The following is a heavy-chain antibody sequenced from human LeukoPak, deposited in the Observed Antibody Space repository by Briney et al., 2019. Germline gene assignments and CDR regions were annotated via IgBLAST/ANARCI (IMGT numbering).Heavy chain of an antibody. CDR1: GYTFTSYG. J-gene: IGHJ3*02. D-gene: IGHD3-22*01. CDR3: ASGTRYYDSSGYFDAFDI. Sequence: ASVKVSCKASGYTFTSYGISWVRQDPGQGLEWMGWISAYNGNTNYAQKLQGRVTMTTDTSTSTAYMELRSLRSDDTAVYYCASGTRYYDSSGYFDAFDIWGQGTMVTVSS. V-gene: IGHV1-18*01. CDR2: ISAYNGNT.